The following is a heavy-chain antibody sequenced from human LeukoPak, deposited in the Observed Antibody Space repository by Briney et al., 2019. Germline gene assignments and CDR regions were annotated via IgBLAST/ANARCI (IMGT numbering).Heavy chain of an antibody. Sequence: GGSLRLSCAASGFTFSSYGMHWVRQAPGKGLEWVAFIRYDGSNKYYADSVKGRFTISRDNSKNTLYLQMNSLRAEDTAVYYCARAAAGRLVWYFDLWGRGTLVTVSS. CDR3: ARAAAGRLVWYFDL. J-gene: IGHJ2*01. V-gene: IGHV3-30*02. CDR1: GFTFSSYG. CDR2: IRYDGSNK. D-gene: IGHD6-13*01.